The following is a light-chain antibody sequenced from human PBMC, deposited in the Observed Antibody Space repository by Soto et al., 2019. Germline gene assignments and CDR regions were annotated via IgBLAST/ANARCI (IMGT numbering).Light chain of an antibody. CDR2: SSN. V-gene: IGLV1-44*01. CDR3: AAWDDSLYGPV. Sequence: QSVLTQPPSASGTPGQGVTISCSGNRSNIGSNPVSWYQLLPGAAPRLLLYSSNQRPSGVPDRFSGSKSGTSASLAISGLQYDDEADYSCAAWDDSLYGPVFGGGTQLTV. J-gene: IGLJ2*01. CDR1: RSNIGSNP.